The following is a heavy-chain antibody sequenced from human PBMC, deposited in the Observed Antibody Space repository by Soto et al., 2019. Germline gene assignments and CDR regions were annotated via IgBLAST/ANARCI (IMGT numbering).Heavy chain of an antibody. V-gene: IGHV1-69*12. D-gene: IGHD6-19*01. CDR2: IIPIFGTA. CDR1: GCTFSSYA. CDR3: ARDNIAVAGTWGWFDP. J-gene: IGHJ5*02. Sequence: QVQLVQSGAEVKKPGSSVTASCKASGCTFSSYAISWVRQAPGQGLEWMGGIIPIFGTANYAQKSQGRVTITADESTSTAYMELSSLRSEDTAVYYCARDNIAVAGTWGWFDPWGQGTLVTVSS.